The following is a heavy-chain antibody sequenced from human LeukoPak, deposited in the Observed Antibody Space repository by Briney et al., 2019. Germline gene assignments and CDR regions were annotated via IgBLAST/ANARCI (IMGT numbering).Heavy chain of an antibody. V-gene: IGHV3-48*02. J-gene: IGHJ4*02. CDR3: ARSRGFDY. D-gene: IGHD3-10*01. CDR2: ISSTSSTI. Sequence: PGGSLRLSCGASGFTFSIYTMNWVRQAPGEGLEWVSSISSTSSTIYYADSVKGRFTISRDNAKNSVFLQMNSLRDEDTAVYYCARSRGFDYWGQGTLVTVSS. CDR1: GFTFSIYT.